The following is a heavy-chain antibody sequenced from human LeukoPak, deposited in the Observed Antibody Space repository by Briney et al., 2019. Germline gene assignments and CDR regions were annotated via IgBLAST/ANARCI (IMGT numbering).Heavy chain of an antibody. J-gene: IGHJ4*02. CDR2: IIPIFGTA. Sequence: SVKVSCKASGGTFSSYAISWVRQAPGQGLEWMGRIIPIFGTANYAQKFQGRVTITTDESTSTAYMELSSLRSEDTAVYYCAREVTIFGVAHFDYWGQGTLVTVSS. CDR3: AREVTIFGVAHFDY. D-gene: IGHD3-3*01. V-gene: IGHV1-69*05. CDR1: GGTFSSYA.